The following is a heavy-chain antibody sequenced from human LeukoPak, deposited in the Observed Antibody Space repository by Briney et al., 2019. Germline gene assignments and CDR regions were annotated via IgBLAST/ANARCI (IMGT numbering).Heavy chain of an antibody. J-gene: IGHJ4*02. CDR2: IYYSGST. V-gene: IGHV4-59*05. Sequence: PSETLSLTCTVSGGSISSYYWSWIRQPPGKGLEWIGSIYYSGSTYYNPSLKSRVTISVDTSKNQFSLKLSSVTAADTAVYYCARSLYSSGWYYFDYWGQGTLVTVSS. CDR1: GGSISSYY. D-gene: IGHD6-19*01. CDR3: ARSLYSSGWYYFDY.